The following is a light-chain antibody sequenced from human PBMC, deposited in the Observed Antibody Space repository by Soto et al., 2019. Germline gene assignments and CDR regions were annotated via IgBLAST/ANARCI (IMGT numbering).Light chain of an antibody. V-gene: IGLV1-40*01. CDR1: SSNIGAGSD. CDR3: SSYTRSRTYV. CDR2: GSD. Sequence: QAVVTQPPSVSGAPGQRVTISCTGSSSNIGAGSDVHWYQQLPGTAPKLLIYGSDNRPSGVPDRFSGSKSGTSASLAITGLQAEDEADYYCSSYTRSRTYVFGTGTKLTVL. J-gene: IGLJ1*01.